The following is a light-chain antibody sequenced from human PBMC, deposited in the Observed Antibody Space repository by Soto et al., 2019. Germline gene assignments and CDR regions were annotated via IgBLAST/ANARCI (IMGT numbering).Light chain of an antibody. CDR3: QQRKNFPVT. Sequence: DVQMTQSQSSVSASVGDRVTMTCRASQDDSRWLHWYQQKPGKAPKLLLYAAASLQSGVPCRFSGSGSGTDFTLTINTLQAEDFATYYCQQRKNFPVTFGGGTKVEIK. J-gene: IGKJ4*01. CDR1: QDDSRW. CDR2: AAA. V-gene: IGKV1-12*01.